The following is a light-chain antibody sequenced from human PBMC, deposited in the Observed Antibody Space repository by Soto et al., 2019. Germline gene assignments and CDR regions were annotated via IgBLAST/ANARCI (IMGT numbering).Light chain of an antibody. Sequence: QSALTQPPSASGSPGQSVTISCTGTSSDVGGYKFVSWYQQHPGKAPKLIIYEVSQRPSGVPDRFSASKSGDTASLTVSGLRAEDEADYYCCTFAGRYSYVFGSGTKLTVL. CDR1: SSDVGGYKF. CDR3: CTFAGRYSYV. J-gene: IGLJ1*01. CDR2: EVS. V-gene: IGLV2-8*01.